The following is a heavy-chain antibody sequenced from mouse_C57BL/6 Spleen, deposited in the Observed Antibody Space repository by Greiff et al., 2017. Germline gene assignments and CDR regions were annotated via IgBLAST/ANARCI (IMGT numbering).Heavy chain of an antibody. V-gene: IGHV1-64*01. CDR3: AGNYGYEGSGYAMDY. Sequence: QVQLKQSGAELVKPGASVKLSCKASGYTFTSYWMHWVKQRPGQGLEWIGMIHPNSGSTNYNEKFKSKATLTVDKSSSTAYMQLSSLTSEDSAVYYCAGNYGYEGSGYAMDYWGQGTSVTVSS. CDR2: IHPNSGST. J-gene: IGHJ4*01. CDR1: GYTFTSYW. D-gene: IGHD2-2*01.